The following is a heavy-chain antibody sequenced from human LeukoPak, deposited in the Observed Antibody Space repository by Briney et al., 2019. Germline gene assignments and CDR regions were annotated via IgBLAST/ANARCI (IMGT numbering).Heavy chain of an antibody. CDR1: GGSISSYY. J-gene: IGHJ6*02. Sequence: SETLSLTCTVSGGSISSYYWSWIRQPPGKGLEWIGYIYYSGSTNYNPSLKSRATISVDTSKNQFSLKLSSVTAADTAVYYCARGRTTGTVRGMDVWGQGTTVTVSS. CDR3: ARGRTTGTVRGMDV. CDR2: IYYSGST. D-gene: IGHD1-1*01. V-gene: IGHV4-59*01.